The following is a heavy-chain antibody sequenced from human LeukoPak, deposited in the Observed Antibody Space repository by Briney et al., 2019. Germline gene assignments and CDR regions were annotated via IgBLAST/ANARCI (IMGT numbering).Heavy chain of an antibody. J-gene: IGHJ6*03. CDR2: INPSGGST. CDR1: GYTFTGPY. Sequence: ASVKVSCKASGYTFTGPYIHWMRQAPGQGLEWMGIINPSGGSTSYAQKFQGRVTMTRDTSTSTVYMELSSLRSEDTAVYYCAGSGIQSVYYYYYMTSGAKGPRSPSP. D-gene: IGHD3-10*01. V-gene: IGHV1-46*01. CDR3: AGSGIQSVYYYYYMTS.